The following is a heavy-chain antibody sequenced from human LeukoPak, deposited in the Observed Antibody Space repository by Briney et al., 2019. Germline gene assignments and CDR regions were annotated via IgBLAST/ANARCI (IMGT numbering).Heavy chain of an antibody. V-gene: IGHV3-23*03. CDR3: VKDLGRYRNNCFDY. Sequence: GGSLRLSCAASGFTFSSYAMSWVRQAPGKGLEWVSLLYSDYNTYYADSVKGRFTISRDDSKNTLYLQMNSLRAEDTAVYYCVKDLGRYRNNCFDYWGQGTLVTVSS. D-gene: IGHD1-26*01. J-gene: IGHJ4*02. CDR1: GFTFSSYA. CDR2: LYSDYNT.